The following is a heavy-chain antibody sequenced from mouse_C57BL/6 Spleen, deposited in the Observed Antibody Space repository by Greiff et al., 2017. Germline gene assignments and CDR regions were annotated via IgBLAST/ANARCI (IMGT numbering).Heavy chain of an antibody. CDR3: ARSRTGPGFDY. CDR2: IDPSDSYT. V-gene: IGHV1-50*01. CDR1: GYTFTSYW. J-gene: IGHJ2*01. Sequence: QVQLQQSGAELVKPGASVKLSCKASGYTFTSYWMQWVKQRPGQGLEWIGEIDPSDSYTNYNQKFKGKATLTVDTSSSTAYMQLSSLTSEDSAVYYCARSRTGPGFDYWGQGTTLTVSS.